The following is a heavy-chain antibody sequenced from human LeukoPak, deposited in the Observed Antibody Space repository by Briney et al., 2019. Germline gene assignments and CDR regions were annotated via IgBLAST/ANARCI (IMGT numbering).Heavy chain of an antibody. V-gene: IGHV4-59*01. D-gene: IGHD1-26*01. Sequence: SETLSLTCTVSGGSISSYYWSWIRQPPGKGVEWIGYVYYSGSAHCNPSLKSRVTISVDTSKNQFSLKVSSVTAADTAIYYCAGGTYYYFDYWGQGTLVTVSS. J-gene: IGHJ4*02. CDR1: GGSISSYY. CDR2: VYYSGSA. CDR3: AGGTYYYFDY.